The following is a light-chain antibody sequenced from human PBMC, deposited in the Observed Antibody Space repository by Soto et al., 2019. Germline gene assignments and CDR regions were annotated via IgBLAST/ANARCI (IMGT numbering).Light chain of an antibody. CDR1: QHVSNNY. V-gene: IGKV3-20*01. CDR2: GAS. CDR3: AHYGYSPTA. J-gene: IGKJ1*01. Sequence: DIGLTQSPGTLSLSPGERATLSCRASQHVSNNYLAWYQPKPGQAPRLLIYGASSRATGIPDRVSRSGSGTDYSLTIRTLAPEDLAVYYGAHYGYSPTAFGQGTKVEIK.